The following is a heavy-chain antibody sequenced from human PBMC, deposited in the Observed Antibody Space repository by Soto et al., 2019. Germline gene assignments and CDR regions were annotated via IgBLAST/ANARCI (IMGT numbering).Heavy chain of an antibody. CDR3: VSITMVRGADY. J-gene: IGHJ4*02. D-gene: IGHD3-10*01. CDR2: IYYSGST. CDR1: GGSISSSSYY. Sequence: SETLSLTCTVSGGSISSSSYYWGWSRQPPGKGLEWIGSIYYSGSTYYNPSLKSRVTISVDTSKNQFSLKLSSVTAADTAVYYCVSITMVRGADYWGQGTLVTVSS. V-gene: IGHV4-39*01.